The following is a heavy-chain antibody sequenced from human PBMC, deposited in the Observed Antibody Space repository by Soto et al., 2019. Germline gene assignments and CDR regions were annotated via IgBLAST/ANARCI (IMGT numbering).Heavy chain of an antibody. J-gene: IGHJ4*02. Sequence: LQTLSLTCSVSCGYIGSHCCSWIMQPPGKGLEWIGYIYYSGSTNYNPSLQSRVTISVDKSKNQLSLKLSSVTAADMAVYFCARGVYGSGSYAFDYWGQGTLVTVSS. V-gene: IGHV4-59*11. CDR3: ARGVYGSGSYAFDY. CDR2: IYYSGST. CDR1: CGYIGSHC. D-gene: IGHD3-10*01.